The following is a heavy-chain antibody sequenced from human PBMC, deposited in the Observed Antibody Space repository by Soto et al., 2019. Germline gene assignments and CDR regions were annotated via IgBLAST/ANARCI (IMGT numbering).Heavy chain of an antibody. CDR3: AKGVTGIAVAGTGYFQH. J-gene: IGHJ1*01. V-gene: IGHV3-23*01. CDR1: GFTFSSYA. D-gene: IGHD6-19*01. Sequence: EVQLLESGGGLVQPGGSLRLSCAASGFTFSSYAMSWVRHAPAKGLECVSGISGSGDLTYYADSVKGRFTISRDNSTNTLYLQMNCLRAEDTAVYYCAKGVTGIAVAGTGYFQHWGQGTLVTVSS. CDR2: ISGSGDLT.